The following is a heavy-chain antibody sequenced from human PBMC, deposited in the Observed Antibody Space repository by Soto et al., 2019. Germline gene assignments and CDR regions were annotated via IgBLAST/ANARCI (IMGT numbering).Heavy chain of an antibody. D-gene: IGHD2-2*01. J-gene: IGHJ5*02. Sequence: PTLVNPTQTLTLTCTFSGFSLSTSGMCVSWIRQPPGKALEWLALIDWDDDKYYSTSLKTRLTISKDTSKNQVVLTMTNMDPVDTATYYCARTHGIVVVPAAIKSYWFDPWGQGTLVTVSS. CDR3: ARTHGIVVVPAAIKSYWFDP. CDR2: IDWDDDK. CDR1: GFSLSTSGMC. V-gene: IGHV2-70*01.